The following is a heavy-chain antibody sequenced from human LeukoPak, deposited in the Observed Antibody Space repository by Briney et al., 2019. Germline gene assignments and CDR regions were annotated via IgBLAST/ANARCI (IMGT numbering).Heavy chain of an antibody. Sequence: PGGSLRLSXAASGFTFSSYAMSWVRQAPGKGLEWVSAISGSGGSTYYADSVEGRFTISRDNSKNTLYLQMNSLRAEDTAVYYCAKDKYCSGGSCYLYWYFDLWGRGTLVTVSS. CDR2: ISGSGGST. CDR3: AKDKYCSGGSCYLYWYFDL. CDR1: GFTFSSYA. V-gene: IGHV3-23*01. D-gene: IGHD2-15*01. J-gene: IGHJ2*01.